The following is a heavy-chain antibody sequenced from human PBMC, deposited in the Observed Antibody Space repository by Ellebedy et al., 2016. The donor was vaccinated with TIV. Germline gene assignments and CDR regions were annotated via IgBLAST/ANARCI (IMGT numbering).Heavy chain of an antibody. CDR1: GGTFSSYS. J-gene: IGHJ6*02. V-gene: IGHV1-69*06. CDR3: AKEAYCSSTSCYYQGYGMDV. CDR2: IIPVSGTT. D-gene: IGHD2-2*01. Sequence: AASVKVSCKASGGTFSSYSISWVRQAPGQGPEWMVGIIPVSGTTKYTHNFQDRVTITADTSTSTVYMELTSLRSEDTAIYYCAKEAYCSSTSCYYQGYGMDVWGQGTTVTVSS.